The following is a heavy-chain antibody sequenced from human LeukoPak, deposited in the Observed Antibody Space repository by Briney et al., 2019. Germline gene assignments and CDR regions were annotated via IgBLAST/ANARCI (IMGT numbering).Heavy chain of an antibody. D-gene: IGHD5-18*01. CDR2: ISSSGIDM. CDR1: GFSFSYYN. J-gene: IGHJ4*02. Sequence: GGSLRLSCEASGFSFSYYNFNWVRQAPGKGLEWVSSISSSGIDMYYADSVKGRFTISRDNSKNSLFLQLNSLRADDTAVYYCARDPEFSYGYYFDYRGQGTLVTVSS. CDR3: ARDPEFSYGYYFDY. V-gene: IGHV3-21*01.